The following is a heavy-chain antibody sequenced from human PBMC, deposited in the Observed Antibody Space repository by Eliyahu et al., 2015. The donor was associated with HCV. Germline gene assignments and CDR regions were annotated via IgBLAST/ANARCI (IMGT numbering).Heavy chain of an antibody. J-gene: IGHJ6*02. CDR1: GGSFSGYY. D-gene: IGHD3-3*01. V-gene: IGHV4-34*01. Sequence: QVQLQQWGAGLLKPSETLSLTCAVYGGSFSGYYWRWIRQPPGKGLEWIGEINHSGSTNYNPSLKSRVTISVDTSKNQFSLKLSSVTAADTAVYYCARGPLQITIFGVVTLCGMDVWGQGTTVTVSS. CDR3: ARGPLQITIFGVVTLCGMDV. CDR2: INHSGST.